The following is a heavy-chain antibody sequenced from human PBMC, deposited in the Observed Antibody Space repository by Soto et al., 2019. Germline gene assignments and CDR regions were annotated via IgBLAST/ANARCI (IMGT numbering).Heavy chain of an antibody. D-gene: IGHD5-12*01. V-gene: IGHV3-23*01. CDR1: GFTFSSYA. CDR2: ISGSGGST. Sequence: GGSLRLSCAASGFTFSSYAMSWVRQAPGKGLEWVSAISGSGGSTYYADSVKGRFTISRDNSKNTLYLQMNSLRAEDTAVYYCAKDYIVATNGPPYYFDYWGQGTLVTVSS. CDR3: AKDYIVATNGPPYYFDY. J-gene: IGHJ4*02.